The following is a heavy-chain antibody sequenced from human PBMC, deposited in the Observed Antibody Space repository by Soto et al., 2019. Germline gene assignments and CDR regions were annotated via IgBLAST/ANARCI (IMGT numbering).Heavy chain of an antibody. V-gene: IGHV4-59*08. CDR3: ARQKDIVVVPERGAFDI. D-gene: IGHD2-2*01. CDR1: GGSISSYY. J-gene: IGHJ3*02. Sequence: SETLSLTCTVSGGSISSYYWSWIRQPPGKGLEWIGYIYYSGSTNYNPSLKSRVTISVDTSKNQFSLKLSSVTAADTAVYYCARQKDIVVVPERGAFDIWGQGTMVTVSS. CDR2: IYYSGST.